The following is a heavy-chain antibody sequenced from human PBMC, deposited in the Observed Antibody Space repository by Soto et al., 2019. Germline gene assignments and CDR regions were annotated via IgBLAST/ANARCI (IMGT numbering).Heavy chain of an antibody. D-gene: IGHD6-25*01. CDR3: ARAPKVSGPAQTRPDF. CDR1: SGSLSGYY. J-gene: IGHJ4*02. Sequence: QVQLHQWGAGLLKPSETLSLACSLYSGSLSGYYWSWIRQPPGKGLEWIGEISPSGTTNYSPSLKSRVSISVDTSKNQFSLNLTSLTAADTAVYYCARAPKVSGPAQTRPDFWGQGSLVTVSS. CDR2: ISPSGTT. V-gene: IGHV4-34*01.